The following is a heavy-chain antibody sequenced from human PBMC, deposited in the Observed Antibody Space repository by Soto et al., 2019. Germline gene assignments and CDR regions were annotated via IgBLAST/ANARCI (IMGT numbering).Heavy chain of an antibody. Sequence: GGSLRLSCAASGFTFSSYAMSWVRQAPGKGLEWVSAISGSGGSTYYADSVKGRFTISRDNSKNTLYLQMNSLRAEDTAVYYCAKDPRYCSGGSCYYTYFDYWGQGTLVTVSS. CDR1: GFTFSSYA. D-gene: IGHD2-15*01. J-gene: IGHJ4*02. CDR2: ISGSGGST. V-gene: IGHV3-23*01. CDR3: AKDPRYCSGGSCYYTYFDY.